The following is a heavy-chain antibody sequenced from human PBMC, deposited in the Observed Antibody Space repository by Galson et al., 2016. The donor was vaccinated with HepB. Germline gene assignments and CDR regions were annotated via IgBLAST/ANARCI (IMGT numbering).Heavy chain of an antibody. V-gene: IGHV3-33*01. CDR3: ARGSSSRSIYYYYYYTMDV. D-gene: IGHD6-6*01. CDR1: GFTFSHYG. CDR2: IWYDRGKE. J-gene: IGHJ6*04. Sequence: SLRLSCAASGFTFSHYGMHWVRQAPGKGLEWVAVIWYDRGKEYYTESVKGRFTISRDNSKNTLYLEMNTLRVEDTAVYFCARGSSSRSIYYYYYYTMDVWGKGTTGTVSS.